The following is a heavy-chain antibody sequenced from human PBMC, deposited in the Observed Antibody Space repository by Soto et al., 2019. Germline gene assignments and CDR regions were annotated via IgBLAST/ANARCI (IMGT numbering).Heavy chain of an antibody. J-gene: IGHJ6*02. Sequence: DTLSLTCTVSGGSISSYCWSWIRQPPGKGLEWIGYIYYSGSTNYNPSLKSRVTISVDTSKNQFSLKLSSVTAADTAVYYCARGYDSSGYYYYYYGMDVWGQGTTVTVSS. CDR3: ARGYDSSGYYYYYYGMDV. CDR1: GGSISSYC. V-gene: IGHV4-59*01. D-gene: IGHD3-22*01. CDR2: IYYSGST.